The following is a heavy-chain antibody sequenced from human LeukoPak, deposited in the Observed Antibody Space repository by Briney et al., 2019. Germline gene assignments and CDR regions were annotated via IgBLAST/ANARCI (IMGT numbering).Heavy chain of an antibody. CDR3: ARIYGSGAYGNWYFDL. CDR2: IYYSGST. J-gene: IGHJ2*01. V-gene: IGHV4-39*01. Sequence: SESLSLTCTVSGGSISSSSYYWGWIRQPPGKGLEWIGSIYYSGSTFYNPSLKSRVTISVDTSKNQFSLNLSSVTAADTAVYYCARIYGSGAYGNWYFDLWGRGTLVTVSS. D-gene: IGHD3-10*01. CDR1: GGSISSSSYY.